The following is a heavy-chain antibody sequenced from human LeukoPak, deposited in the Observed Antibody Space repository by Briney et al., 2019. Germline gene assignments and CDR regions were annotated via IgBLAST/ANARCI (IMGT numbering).Heavy chain of an antibody. CDR2: IYHSRST. Sequence: SETLSLTCTVAGYPICSGYYWGWLRQPPGKGLEWIGSIYHSRSTSYNPSLKRRVTISVATSKNQFSLKLNSVTAADTAVYYCARIIASDGSGNPLTGMDVWGQGTTVTVSS. CDR3: ARIIASDGSGNPLTGMDV. V-gene: IGHV4-38-2*02. CDR1: GYPICSGYY. J-gene: IGHJ6*02. D-gene: IGHD3-10*01.